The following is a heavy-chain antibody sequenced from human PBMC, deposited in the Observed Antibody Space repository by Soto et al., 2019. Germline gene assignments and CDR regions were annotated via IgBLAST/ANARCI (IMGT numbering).Heavy chain of an antibody. CDR3: ARDRVFGCSGSCSYYYYYMDV. D-gene: IGHD2-15*01. Sequence: ASVKVSCKASGYTFTSYGISWVRQAPGQGLEWMGWISAYNGNTNYAQKLQGRVTMTTDTSTSTAYMELRSLRSDDTAVYYCARDRVFGCSGSCSYYYYYMDVWGKGTTVSVSS. CDR2: ISAYNGNT. CDR1: GYTFTSYG. J-gene: IGHJ6*03. V-gene: IGHV1-18*01.